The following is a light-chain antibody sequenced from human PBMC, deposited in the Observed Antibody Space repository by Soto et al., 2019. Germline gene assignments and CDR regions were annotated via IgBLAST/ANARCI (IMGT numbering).Light chain of an antibody. V-gene: IGLV2-14*01. Sequence: QSALTQPASVSGSPGQSITISCTGTSSDVGGYNYVSWYQQHPGKAPKFMIYDVSNRPSGVSNRFSGSKTGNTASLNIYGLQAEDEADYYCCSYTTSNTRQIVFGTGTKVTVL. CDR2: DVS. CDR3: CSYTTSNTRQIV. CDR1: SSDVGGYNY. J-gene: IGLJ1*01.